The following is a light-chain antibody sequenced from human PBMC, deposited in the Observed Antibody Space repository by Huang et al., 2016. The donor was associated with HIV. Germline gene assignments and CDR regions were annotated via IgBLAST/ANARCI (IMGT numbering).Light chain of an antibody. CDR1: QSVLKPSNNKNG. CDR2: WAS. CDR3: HQYYDTPQT. J-gene: IGKJ1*01. V-gene: IGKV4-1*01. Sequence: DIVVTQSPASLALSLGGGAAINYTASQSVLKPSNNKNGLSWYQLKPGQTPKLLIYWASRRGTGVPNRFSGSGSGKHFTLTIASLQAEDVAVYYCHQYYDTPQTFGQGTKVEVK.